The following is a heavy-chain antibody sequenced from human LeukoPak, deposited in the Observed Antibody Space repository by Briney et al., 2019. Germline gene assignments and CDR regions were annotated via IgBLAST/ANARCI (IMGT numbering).Heavy chain of an antibody. V-gene: IGHV1-8*01. D-gene: IGHD6-19*01. CDR3: ARGGIAVS. CDR1: GYTFTTSYD. CDR2: MNPNSGNT. Sequence: ASVKVSCKASGYTFTTSYDINWVRQATGQGLEWMGWMNPNSGNTGYAQKFQGRVTMTRNTSISTAYMELSSLRSEDTAVYYCARGGIAVSWGQGTLVTVSS. J-gene: IGHJ4*02.